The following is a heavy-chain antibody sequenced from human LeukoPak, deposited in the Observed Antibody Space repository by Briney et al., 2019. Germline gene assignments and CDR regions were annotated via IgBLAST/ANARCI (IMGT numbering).Heavy chain of an antibody. V-gene: IGHV4-59*08. CDR3: ARLRAAAGLGGLPLGYYGMDV. CDR2: IYYSGST. J-gene: IGHJ6*02. CDR1: GGCISSYY. D-gene: IGHD6-13*01. Sequence: SEPLSLTCYVSGGCISSYYWSWIRPPPGKGLEWIGYIYYSGSTNYNPSLKSRVTISVDTSKNQFSLKLSSVTAADTAVYYCARLRAAAGLGGLPLGYYGMDVWGQGTTVTVSS.